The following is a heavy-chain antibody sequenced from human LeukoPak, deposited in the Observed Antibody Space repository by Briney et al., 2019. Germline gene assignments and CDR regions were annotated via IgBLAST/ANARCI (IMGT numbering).Heavy chain of an antibody. CDR1: GFTVSSNY. D-gene: IGHD2-21*02. J-gene: IGHJ4*02. CDR3: ARLGTAPFDY. Sequence: LRLSCAASGFTVSSNYMSWIRQPPGKGLEWIGYISYTGTTYYNPSLKSRVTISEDTSKNLFSLKLNSVTAADTALYYCARLGTAPFDYWGQGTLVTVSS. V-gene: IGHV4-30-4*08. CDR2: ISYTGTT.